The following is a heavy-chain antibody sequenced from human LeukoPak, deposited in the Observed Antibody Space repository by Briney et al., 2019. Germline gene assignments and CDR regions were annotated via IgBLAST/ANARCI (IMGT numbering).Heavy chain of an antibody. Sequence: PSETLSLTCAVSGGSISSSNWWSWVRQPPGKGLEWIGYIYHSGSPNYNPSLKSRVTISVDRSKNQFSMKLSSVTAADTAVYYCARGGIGYDSDYWGQGTLVTVSS. J-gene: IGHJ4*02. CDR1: GGSISSSNW. D-gene: IGHD5-12*01. CDR2: IYHSGSP. V-gene: IGHV4-4*02. CDR3: ARGGIGYDSDY.